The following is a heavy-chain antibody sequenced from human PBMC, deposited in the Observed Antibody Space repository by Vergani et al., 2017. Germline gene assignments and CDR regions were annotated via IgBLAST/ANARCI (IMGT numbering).Heavy chain of an antibody. CDR3: AREGFYDYVWGSYRLRGGYYFDY. V-gene: IGHV1-46*01. J-gene: IGHJ4*02. D-gene: IGHD3-16*02. CDR2: INPSGGHT. Sequence: QVQVVQSGAEVKKSGASVKVSCKTSGYTFSNYYMHWVRQAPGQGLEWMGIINPSGGHTNYAQKFQGRVTITRDTSASTAYMELSSLRSEDTAVYYCAREGFYDYVWGSYRLRGGYYFDYWGQGTLVTVSS. CDR1: GYTFSNYY.